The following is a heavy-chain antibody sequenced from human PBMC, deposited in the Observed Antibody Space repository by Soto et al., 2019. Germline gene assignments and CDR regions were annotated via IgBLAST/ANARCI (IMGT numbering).Heavy chain of an antibody. J-gene: IGHJ5*02. CDR1: GGSMSSGGYS. Sequence: SXTLSLTCAVSGGSMSSGGYSWSWIRQPPGKALEWIVYIYHSGSTYYNPSLKSRVTISVDRSKNQFSLNLSSVTAADTAVYYCARVPGPWGQGTLVTVSS. CDR2: IYHSGST. CDR3: ARVPGP. V-gene: IGHV4-30-2*01.